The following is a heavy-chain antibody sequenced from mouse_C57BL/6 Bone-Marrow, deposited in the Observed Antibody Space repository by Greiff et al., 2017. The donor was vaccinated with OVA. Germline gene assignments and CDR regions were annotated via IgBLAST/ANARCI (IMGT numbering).Heavy chain of an antibody. Sequence: VQLQQSGAELVRPGASVKLSCTASGFNIKDDYMHWVKQRPEQGLEWIGGIDPDNGDTEYASKFQGKATITTDKSSNTAYLQLSSLTSEDTAVYYCTPITTVVADYWGQGTTLTVSS. J-gene: IGHJ2*01. CDR1: GFNIKDDY. CDR2: IDPDNGDT. D-gene: IGHD1-1*01. CDR3: TPITTVVADY. V-gene: IGHV14-4*01.